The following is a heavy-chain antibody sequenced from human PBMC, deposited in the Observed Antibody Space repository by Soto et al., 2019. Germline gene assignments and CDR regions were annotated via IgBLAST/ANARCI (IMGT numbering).Heavy chain of an antibody. Sequence: GESLKISCKGSGYSFSRYWIAWVRQTPGKGLEWMGLIYPCDSDTRYSPSFQGQVTISADKSITTAYLQWSSLKASDTAIYYCARDTFSGDSSGPHYWGQGTLVTVSS. CDR2: IYPCDSDT. J-gene: IGHJ4*02. D-gene: IGHD3-22*01. CDR3: ARDTFSGDSSGPHY. CDR1: GYSFSRYW. V-gene: IGHV5-51*01.